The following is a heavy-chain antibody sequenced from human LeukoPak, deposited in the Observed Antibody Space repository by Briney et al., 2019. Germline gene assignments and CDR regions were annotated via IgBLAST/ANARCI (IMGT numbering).Heavy chain of an antibody. CDR2: VPSASSYI. J-gene: IGHJ4*02. D-gene: IGHD1-26*01. CDR1: GFTFSSYS. CDR3: ARKYTGTYSRDLYFDY. V-gene: IGHV3-21*01. Sequence: GGCLRLSCAASGFTFSSYSMNWVRQAPGKGLEWVSSVPSASSYIYYADSVKGRFTISRDNANNSLYLQMNSLRAEDTAVYYCARKYTGTYSRDLYFDYWGQGTLVTVSS.